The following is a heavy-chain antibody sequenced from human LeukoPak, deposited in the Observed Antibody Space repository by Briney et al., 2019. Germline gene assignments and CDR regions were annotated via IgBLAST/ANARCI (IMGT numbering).Heavy chain of an antibody. CDR3: ARDHPLDYYGMDV. V-gene: IGHV3-48*04. CDR2: ISSSSSTI. CDR1: GFTFSSHS. Sequence: PGGSLRLSCAASGFTFSSHSMNWVRQAPGKGLEWVSYISSSSSTIYYADSVKGRFTISRDNAKNSLYLQMNSLRAEDTAVYYCARDHPLDYYGMDVWGQGTTVTVSS. J-gene: IGHJ6*02.